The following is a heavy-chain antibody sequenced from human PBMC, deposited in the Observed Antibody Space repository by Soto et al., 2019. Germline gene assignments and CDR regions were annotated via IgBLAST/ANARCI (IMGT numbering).Heavy chain of an antibody. Sequence: QVQLMESGGGVVQPGTSLRLSCVGSGFTFRSFVIHWVRQAPGKGLEWVALTSYDGSNTYYGDSVKGRFTISRDNSKYTVDLPMDSLRVEDTALYYCARWGTTGGLDFWGQGTLVIVSS. V-gene: IGHV3-30*03. J-gene: IGHJ4*02. D-gene: IGHD3-16*01. CDR3: ARWGTTGGLDF. CDR1: GFTFRSFV. CDR2: TSYDGSNT.